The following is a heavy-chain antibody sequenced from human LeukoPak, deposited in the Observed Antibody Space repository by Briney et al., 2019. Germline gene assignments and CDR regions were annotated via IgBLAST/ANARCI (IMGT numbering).Heavy chain of an antibody. D-gene: IGHD3-22*01. CDR2: TYYRLKWYT. CDR1: GDTVSSNSAA. Sequence: SQTLSLTCAISGDTVSSNSAAWSWIRQSPLRGLEWLGRTYYRLKWYTHYAASVKSRITINPDTSKNHFSLQLNSVTPEDTAIYYCARDRDTGGYSRETPHWYFDLWGRGTLVTVSS. CDR3: ARDRDTGGYSRETPHWYFDL. V-gene: IGHV6-1*01. J-gene: IGHJ2*01.